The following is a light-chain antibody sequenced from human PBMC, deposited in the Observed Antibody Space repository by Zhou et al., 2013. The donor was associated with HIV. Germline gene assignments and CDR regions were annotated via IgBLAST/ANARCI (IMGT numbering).Light chain of an antibody. CDR3: QQYNDWPFT. J-gene: IGKJ4*01. V-gene: IGKV3-15*01. CDR1: QSVSSN. Sequence: EIVMTQSPATLSVSPGERATLSCRASQSVSSNLAWYQQKPGQAPRLFMYGASTRATGIPVRFSGSGSGTEFTLTISSMQSEDFAVYYCQQYNDWPFTFGGGTKVEIK. CDR2: GAS.